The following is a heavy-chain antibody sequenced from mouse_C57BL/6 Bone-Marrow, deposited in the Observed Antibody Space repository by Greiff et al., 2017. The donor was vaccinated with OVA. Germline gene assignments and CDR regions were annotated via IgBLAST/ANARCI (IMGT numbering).Heavy chain of an antibody. CDR3: ARGGYDYFDY. D-gene: IGHD2-2*01. CDR1: GFTFSDYG. V-gene: IGHV5-15*04. J-gene: IGHJ2*01. CDR2: ISNLASSI. Sequence: EVKLVESGGGLVQPGGSLKLSCAASGFTFSDYGMAWVRQAPRKGPEWVAFISNLASSIYYADTVTGRLTISRENAKNTLYLEMSSLRSEDTAMYYCARGGYDYFDYWGQGTTLTVSS.